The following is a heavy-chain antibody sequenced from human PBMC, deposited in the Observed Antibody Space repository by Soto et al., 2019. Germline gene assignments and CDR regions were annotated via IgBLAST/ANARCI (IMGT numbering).Heavy chain of an antibody. Sequence: SETLSLTCDVHGGSFSGYFCNWIRQSPGKGLEWIGKVNHNGRNNYNPSLKSRVTISLDMSKKQISLKLTSVTAADTAVYYCARGGSSDWQVAFDFWGQGTMVNV. CDR2: VNHNGRN. D-gene: IGHD6-19*01. CDR1: GGSFSGYF. V-gene: IGHV4-34*01. CDR3: ARGGSSDWQVAFDF. J-gene: IGHJ3*01.